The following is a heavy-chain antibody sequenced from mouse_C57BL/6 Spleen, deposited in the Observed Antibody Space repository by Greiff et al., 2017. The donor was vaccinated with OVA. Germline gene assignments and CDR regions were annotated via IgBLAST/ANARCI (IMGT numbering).Heavy chain of an antibody. V-gene: IGHV1-69*01. J-gene: IGHJ2*01. CDR2: IDPSDSYT. CDR1: GYTFTSYW. CDR3: ARGGYDYFV. Sequence: VQLQQPGAELVMPGASVKLSCKASGYTFTSYWMHWVKQRPGQGLEWIGEIDPSDSYTNYNQKFKGKSTLTVDKSSSTAYMQLSSLTSEDAAVYYCARGGYDYFVWGKGTTLTVSS. D-gene: IGHD2-4*01.